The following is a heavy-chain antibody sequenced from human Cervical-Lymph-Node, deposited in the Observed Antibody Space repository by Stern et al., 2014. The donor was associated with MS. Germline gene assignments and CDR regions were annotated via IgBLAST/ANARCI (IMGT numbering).Heavy chain of an antibody. D-gene: IGHD1-7*01. Sequence: QMQLVQSGAEVKKPGASVKVSCKTSGYTFTGFYLHWVRQAPGQGLEWMGRINPNIGGTQYAQQFQGRVTLTRDTSISTAYMELSRLTSDDSAVYYCARVDNWNYGDAFAIWGQGTMVTVSS. V-gene: IGHV1-2*06. J-gene: IGHJ3*02. CDR1: GYTFTGFY. CDR3: ARVDNWNYGDAFAI. CDR2: INPNIGGT.